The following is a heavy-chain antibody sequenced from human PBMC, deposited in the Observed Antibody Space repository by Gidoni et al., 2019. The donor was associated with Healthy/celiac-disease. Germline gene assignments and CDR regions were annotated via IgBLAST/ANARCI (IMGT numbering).Heavy chain of an antibody. CDR1: GGSISRCGYY. V-gene: IGHV4-31*03. J-gene: IGHJ6*02. CDR2: IYYSGST. Sequence: QVQLQESGPGLVKPSQTLSLTCTVSGGSISRCGYYWSWIRQHPGKGLEWLGYIYYSGSTYYNPSLKSRVTISVDTSKNQFSLKLSSGTAADTAVYYCARDKRQLVKNYYYGMDVWGQGTTVTVSS. CDR3: ARDKRQLVKNYYYGMDV. D-gene: IGHD6-13*01.